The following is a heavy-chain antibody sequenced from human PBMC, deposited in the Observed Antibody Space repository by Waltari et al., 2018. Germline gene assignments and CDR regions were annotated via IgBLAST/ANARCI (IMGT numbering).Heavy chain of an antibody. J-gene: IGHJ6*02. V-gene: IGHV4-34*01. CDR1: DGSSSGCF. D-gene: IGHD3-10*01. Sequence: QVQLQQWGAGLLKPSETLSLTCAVYDGSSSGCFLSWIRQSPGKGLEWIGQINRDGSNIYNPSLKSRVAMSVDTLKSQISLRLTSVTAADAAVYYCARVGDYHGSGRFGLDVWGQGTRVTVSS. CDR3: ARVGDYHGSGRFGLDV. CDR2: INRDGSN.